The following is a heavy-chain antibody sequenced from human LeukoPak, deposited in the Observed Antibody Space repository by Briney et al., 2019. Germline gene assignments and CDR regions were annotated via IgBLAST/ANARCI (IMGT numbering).Heavy chain of an antibody. V-gene: IGHV3-21*01. CDR2: ISSSSSYI. CDR3: ARDGWSGYDTGYYYYGMDV. J-gene: IGHJ6*02. D-gene: IGHD3-3*01. Sequence: GGSLTLSCAASGFTFSSYSMNWVRQPPGKGLEWVSSISSSSSYIYYADSVKGRFTISRDNAKNSLYIQMNSLRAEDTAVYYCARDGWSGYDTGYYYYGMDVWGQGTTVTVSS. CDR1: GFTFSSYS.